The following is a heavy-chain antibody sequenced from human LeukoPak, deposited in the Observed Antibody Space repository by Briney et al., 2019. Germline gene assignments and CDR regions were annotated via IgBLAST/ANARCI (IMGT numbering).Heavy chain of an antibody. Sequence: GGSLRLSCAASGFTFSNYWMTWVRQAPGKGLEWVAHINQDGSEEHYVDSAKARFTISRDNAKNSLSLQMNSLRAEDTAVYYCVRDGGVSGYDLLDYWGQGTLVTVSS. CDR1: GFTFSNYW. D-gene: IGHD5-12*01. V-gene: IGHV3-7*01. CDR2: INQDGSEE. J-gene: IGHJ4*02. CDR3: VRDGGVSGYDLLDY.